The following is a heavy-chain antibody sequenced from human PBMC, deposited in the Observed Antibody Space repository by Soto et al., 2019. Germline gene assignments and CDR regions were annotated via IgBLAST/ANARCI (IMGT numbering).Heavy chain of an antibody. J-gene: IGHJ6*02. Sequence: SVKVSCKASGGTFSSYAISWVRQAPGQGLEWMGGIIHIFGTANYAQKFQGRVTITADESTSTAYMELSSLRSEDTAVYYCANNRRDGYNSHYYYGMDVWGQGTTVTVSS. V-gene: IGHV1-69*13. CDR1: GGTFSSYA. D-gene: IGHD5-12*01. CDR2: IIHIFGTA. CDR3: ANNRRDGYNSHYYYGMDV.